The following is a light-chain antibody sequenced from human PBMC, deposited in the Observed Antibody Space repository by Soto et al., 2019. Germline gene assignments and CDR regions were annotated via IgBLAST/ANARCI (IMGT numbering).Light chain of an antibody. CDR3: ISYTVSTSDV. Sequence: SALTQPASVSGSPGQSITISCRGTSSDIGSYDHVAWFQQFPGKTPKLMIYSVSNRPSGVSYRFSGSKSGNTASLTISALQAEDEADYYCISYTVSTSDVFGTGTKVTVL. CDR2: SVS. J-gene: IGLJ1*01. CDR1: SSDIGSYDH. V-gene: IGLV2-14*01.